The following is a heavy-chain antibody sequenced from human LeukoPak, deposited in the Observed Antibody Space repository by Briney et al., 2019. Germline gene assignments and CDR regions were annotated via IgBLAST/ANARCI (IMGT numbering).Heavy chain of an antibody. J-gene: IGHJ4*02. D-gene: IGHD3-16*01. CDR3: TRYIDGGTFDY. CDR1: GFTLSGSA. CDR2: IRSKADNYAT. Sequence: GGSLRLSCAASGFTLSGSAIHWVRQVSGRGLEWLGRIRSKADNYATAYAASVKGRFTISRDDSKNTAYLQMNSLKTEDTAMYYCTRYIDGGTFDYWGQGTLVTVSS. V-gene: IGHV3-73*01.